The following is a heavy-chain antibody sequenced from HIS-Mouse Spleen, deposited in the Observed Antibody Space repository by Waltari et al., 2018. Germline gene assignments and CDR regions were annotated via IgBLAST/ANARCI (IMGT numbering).Heavy chain of an antibody. CDR1: GGSFSGYY. Sequence: QVQLQQWGAGLLKPSETLSLTCAVYGGSFSGYYWSWIRQPPGKGLEWIGEINHSGRTNYNPSLKSRVTISVDTSKNQFSLKLSSVTAADTAVYYCARGHAFDIWGQGTMVTVSS. CDR3: ARGHAFDI. J-gene: IGHJ3*02. V-gene: IGHV4-34*01. CDR2: INHSGRT.